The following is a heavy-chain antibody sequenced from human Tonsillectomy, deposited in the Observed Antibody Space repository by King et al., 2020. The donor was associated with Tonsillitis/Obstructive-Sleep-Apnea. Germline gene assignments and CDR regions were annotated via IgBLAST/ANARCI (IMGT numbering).Heavy chain of an antibody. D-gene: IGHD2/OR15-2a*01. Sequence: VQLVESGGGLVQPGGSLRLSCAASGFTFSRYWMGWVRQAPGKGLEWVANIKEDGSEKHYVDSVEGRFTISRDNAKNSLHLQMNSLRAEETAVYYCASQYSTSTHYWGQGTLVTVSS. V-gene: IGHV3-7*02. CDR2: IKEDGSEK. CDR1: GFTFSRYW. J-gene: IGHJ4*02. CDR3: ASQYSTSTHY.